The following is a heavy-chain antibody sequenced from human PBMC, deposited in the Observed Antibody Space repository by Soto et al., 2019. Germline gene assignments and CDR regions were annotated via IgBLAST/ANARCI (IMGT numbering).Heavy chain of an antibody. Sequence: QVQLVQSGAEVKKPGSSVKVSCKASGGTFSSYAITWVRQAPGQGLEWMGGIIPIFGTANYAQKFQARVTITADESXSXPYKEISSLRSEDTAVYYCARDRGPSSGYYPYWFDPWGQGTLVTVSS. D-gene: IGHD3-22*01. J-gene: IGHJ5*02. CDR1: GGTFSSYA. CDR2: IIPIFGTA. V-gene: IGHV1-69*12. CDR3: ARDRGPSSGYYPYWFDP.